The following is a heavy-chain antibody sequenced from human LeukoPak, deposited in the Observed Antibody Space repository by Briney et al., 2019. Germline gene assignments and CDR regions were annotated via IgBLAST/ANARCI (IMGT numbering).Heavy chain of an antibody. CDR3: AKGSHYDSSGYLH. CDR1: GFTFSSYG. Sequence: GGSLRLSCAASGFTFSSYGMSWVRQAPGNGLEWVSAISGSGGSTYYADSVKGRFTISRDNSKNTLYLQMNSLRAEDTAVYYCAKGSHYDSSGYLHWGQGTLVTVSS. J-gene: IGHJ4*02. V-gene: IGHV3-23*01. D-gene: IGHD3-22*01. CDR2: ISGSGGST.